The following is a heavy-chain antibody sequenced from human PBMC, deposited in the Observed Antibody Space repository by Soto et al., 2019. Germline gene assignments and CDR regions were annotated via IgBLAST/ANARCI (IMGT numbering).Heavy chain of an antibody. D-gene: IGHD1-26*01. Sequence: QERLVESGGGVVQPGRSLRLSCAASGFTFSSYGMHWVRQTPGKGLEWVAVLGFDGGGRYYADSVKGRFTISRDNSKNTLDLQMDSLRVEDTALYYCAREPVGPDDAMDVWGQGTTVTVSS. J-gene: IGHJ6*02. CDR3: AREPVGPDDAMDV. V-gene: IGHV3-33*01. CDR2: LGFDGGGR. CDR1: GFTFSSYG.